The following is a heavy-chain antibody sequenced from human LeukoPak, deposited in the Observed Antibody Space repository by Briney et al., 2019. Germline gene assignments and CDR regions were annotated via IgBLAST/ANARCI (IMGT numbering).Heavy chain of an antibody. V-gene: IGHV4-31*03. J-gene: IGHJ5*02. CDR1: GGSISGYH. D-gene: IGHD2-15*01. Sequence: SEPLSLTCTVSGGSISGYHWSWIRQHPGKGLEWIGYIYYSGSTYYNPSLKSRVTISVDTSKNQFSLKLSSVTAADTAVYYCARERSGGRPSPSWFDPWGQGTLVTVSS. CDR2: IYYSGST. CDR3: ARERSGGRPSPSWFDP.